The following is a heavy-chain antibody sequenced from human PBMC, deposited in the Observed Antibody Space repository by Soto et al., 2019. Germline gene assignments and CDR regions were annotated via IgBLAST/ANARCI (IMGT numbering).Heavy chain of an antibody. V-gene: IGHV3-30*04. J-gene: IGHJ4*02. CDR2: ISYDGSNK. Sequence: QVPLVESGGGVVQPGRSLRLSCAASGFTFSNFAMHWVRQAPGKGLEWMTIISYDGSNKFYADSVEGRFTISRDNSKNTLYLQINSLRAEDTAVYYCARDDGGLDYWGQGTLVTVSS. CDR1: GFTFSNFA. CDR3: ARDDGGLDY. D-gene: IGHD2-15*01.